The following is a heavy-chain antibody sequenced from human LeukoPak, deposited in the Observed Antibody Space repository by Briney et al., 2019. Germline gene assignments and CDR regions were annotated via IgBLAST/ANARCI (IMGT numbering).Heavy chain of an antibody. Sequence: PGGSLRLSCAASGFAFSSYSMNWVRQAPGKGLEWVTNIKEDGSDKYYVDSVKGRFTISRDNAKNSLYLPMNSLRAEDTAVYYCARLDLNAEIFDVWGQGTMVTVSS. CDR1: GFAFSSYS. CDR3: ARLDLNAEIFDV. J-gene: IGHJ3*01. V-gene: IGHV3-7*01. CDR2: IKEDGSDK. D-gene: IGHD3-3*01.